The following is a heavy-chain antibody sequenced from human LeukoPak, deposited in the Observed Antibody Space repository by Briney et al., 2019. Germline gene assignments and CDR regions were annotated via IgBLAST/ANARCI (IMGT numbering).Heavy chain of an antibody. CDR1: GFTFSSYW. CDR3: ARSVPDYTRFDY. CDR2: INSDGSRT. V-gene: IGHV3-74*01. Sequence: PGGSLRLSCAASGFTFSSYWMHWVRQAPGKGLVWVSRINSDGSRTDYADSVKGRFTISRDNTKNTLYLQMNSLRADDTALYYCARSVPDYTRFDYWGQGALVTVSS. D-gene: IGHD4-11*01. J-gene: IGHJ4*02.